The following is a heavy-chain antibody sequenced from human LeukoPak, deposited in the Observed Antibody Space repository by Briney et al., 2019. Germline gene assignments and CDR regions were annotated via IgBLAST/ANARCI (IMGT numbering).Heavy chain of an antibody. CDR2: INHSGST. CDR3: ARERWDSSQQTYAFDI. V-gene: IGHV4-34*01. D-gene: IGHD6-13*01. CDR1: GGSFSGYY. Sequence: KPSETLSLTCAVYGGSFSGYYWSWIRQPPGKGLEWIGEINHSGSTNYNPSLKSRVTISVDTSKNQFFLKLSSVTAADTAVYYCARERWDSSQQTYAFDIWGQGTMVTVSS. J-gene: IGHJ3*02.